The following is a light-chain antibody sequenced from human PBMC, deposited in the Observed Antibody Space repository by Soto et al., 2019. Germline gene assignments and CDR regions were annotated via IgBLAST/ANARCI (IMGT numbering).Light chain of an antibody. CDR1: QSVSSN. J-gene: IGKJ1*01. CDR2: GAS. CDR3: PQNDNSQLP. Sequence: VVWQFQARLSVAQGESVNLSCRAIQSVSSNLAWYQQKRGQAPRLLIYGASSRATGIPARFSGSGSGTEVTLTSSRQSSEDVAVYYRPQNDNSQLPFGEGTKLDIK. V-gene: IGKV3-15*01.